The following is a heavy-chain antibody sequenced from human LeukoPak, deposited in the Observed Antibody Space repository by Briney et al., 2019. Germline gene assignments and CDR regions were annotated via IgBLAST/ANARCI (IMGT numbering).Heavy chain of an antibody. V-gene: IGHV3-66*02. Sequence: GGSVRLSCAASGFTVSSNYMSWVRQAPGKGLGWVSVIYSGGSTYYADSVKGRFTISRDNSKNTLYLQMNSLRAEDTAVYYCARTHSSSWYYFDYWGQGTLVAVSS. J-gene: IGHJ4*02. CDR3: ARTHSSSWYYFDY. D-gene: IGHD6-13*01. CDR1: GFTVSSNY. CDR2: IYSGGST.